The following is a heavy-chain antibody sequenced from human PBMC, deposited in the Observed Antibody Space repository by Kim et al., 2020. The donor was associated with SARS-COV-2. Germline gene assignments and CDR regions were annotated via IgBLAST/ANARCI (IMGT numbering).Heavy chain of an antibody. V-gene: IGHV4-31*03. CDR2: IYYSGST. J-gene: IGHJ3*02. CDR3: ARDRDTLFGVAPERDAFDI. Sequence: SETLSLTCTVSGGSISSGGYYWSWIRQHPGKGLEWIGYIYYSGSTYYNPSLKSRVTISVDTSKNQFSLKLSSVTAADTAVYYCARDRDTLFGVAPERDAFDIWGQGTMVTVSS. D-gene: IGHD3-3*01. CDR1: GGSISSGGYY.